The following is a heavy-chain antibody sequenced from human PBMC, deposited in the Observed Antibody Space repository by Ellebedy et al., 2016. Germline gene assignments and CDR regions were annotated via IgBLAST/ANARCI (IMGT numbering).Heavy chain of an antibody. CDR2: INVGNGNT. V-gene: IGHV1-3*01. D-gene: IGHD3-9*01. CDR3: ARDLPPTSDRYFDWSLKGAGWFDP. CDR1: GYTFTSYA. Sequence: ASVKVSCKASGYTFTSYAMHWVRQAPGQGLQWMGWINVGNGNTKYSQKFQGRVTITRDTSASTAYINLSSLRFEDTAVYYCARDLPPTSDRYFDWSLKGAGWFDPWGQGTLVTVSS. J-gene: IGHJ5*02.